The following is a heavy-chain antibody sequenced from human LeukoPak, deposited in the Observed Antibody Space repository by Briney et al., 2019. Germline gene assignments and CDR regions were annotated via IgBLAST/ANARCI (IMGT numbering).Heavy chain of an antibody. D-gene: IGHD6-13*01. V-gene: IGHV1-69*04. CDR3: ARLRTLAAAGHPYFHY. CDR2: IIPILGIA. Sequence: SVTVSCKASGGTFSSYAISWVRQAPGQGLEWMGRIIPILGIANYAQKFQGRVTITADKSTSTAYMELSSLRSEDTAVYYCARLRTLAAAGHPYFHYWGQGTLLTVSS. J-gene: IGHJ4*02. CDR1: GGTFSSYA.